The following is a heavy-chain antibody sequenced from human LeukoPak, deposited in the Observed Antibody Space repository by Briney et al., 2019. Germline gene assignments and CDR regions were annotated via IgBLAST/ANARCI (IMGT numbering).Heavy chain of an antibody. V-gene: IGHV3-64*01. Sequence: GGSLRLSCAASGFTFSSYAMHWVRQAPGKGLEYVSAISSNGGSTYYANSVKGRFTISRDNSKNTLYLQMGSLRAEDMAVYYCARESITGGRYFQHWGQGTLVTVSS. CDR1: GFTFSSYA. D-gene: IGHD2-8*02. CDR3: ARESITGGRYFQH. J-gene: IGHJ1*01. CDR2: ISSNGGST.